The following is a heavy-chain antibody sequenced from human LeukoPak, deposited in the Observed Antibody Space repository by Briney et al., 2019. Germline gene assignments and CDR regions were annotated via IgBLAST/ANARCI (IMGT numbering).Heavy chain of an antibody. CDR2: IRHDGNEE. D-gene: IGHD3-22*01. J-gene: IGHJ3*01. V-gene: IGHV3-33*01. Sequence: GGSQRLSCAASGFIFSKYGMHWVRQAPGRGLEWLALIRHDGNEEWYVDSVRGRFTISRDNSKNTVFLQMNSLRADDTAVYYCARWGIVGHDAFDLWGQGTMVTVSS. CDR3: ARWGIVGHDAFDL. CDR1: GFIFSKYG.